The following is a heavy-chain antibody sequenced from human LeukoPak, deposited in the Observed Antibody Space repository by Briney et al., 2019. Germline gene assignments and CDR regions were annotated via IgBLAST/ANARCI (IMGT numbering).Heavy chain of an antibody. CDR3: TTVDRWELLNIDY. J-gene: IGHJ4*02. D-gene: IGHD1-26*01. V-gene: IGHV3-15*01. CDR2: IKRKTDGGTT. CDR1: GFTFTNAW. Sequence: GGSLRLSCAASGFTFTNAWMSWVRQAPGKGLEWVGRIKRKTDGGTTDYAAPVKGRFTISRDYSKNTLYLQMNSLKTEDTAVYYCTTVDRWELLNIDYWGQGTLVTVSS.